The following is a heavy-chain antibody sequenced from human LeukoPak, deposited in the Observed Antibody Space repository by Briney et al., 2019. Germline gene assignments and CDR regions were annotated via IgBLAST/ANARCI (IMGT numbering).Heavy chain of an antibody. CDR3: VHRPPAGGMFDY. CDR1: EFSLKTSGMG. D-gene: IGHD2-15*01. CDR2: VYWDDDR. V-gene: IGHV2-5*02. Sequence: SGPTLVKPTQTLTLTCNFAEFSLKTSGMGVGWVRQPPGKALEWLAIVYWDDDRRYSPSLRTRLTITKDTSRNQVVLTMTNMDPVDTATYYCVHRPPAGGMFDYWGQGILVTVSS. J-gene: IGHJ4*02.